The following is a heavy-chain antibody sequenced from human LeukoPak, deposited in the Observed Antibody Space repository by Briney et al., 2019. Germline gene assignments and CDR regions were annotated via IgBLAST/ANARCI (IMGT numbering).Heavy chain of an antibody. Sequence: GGSLRLSCAASGFTFSSYAMSWVRQAPGKGLEWVSAISGSGGSTYYADSVKGRFTISRDNSKNTLYLQMNSLRAEDTAVYYCAKVPSDYGDYYYYGMDVWGQGTTVTVSS. CDR1: GFTFSSYA. CDR3: AKVPSDYGDYYYYGMDV. J-gene: IGHJ6*02. CDR2: ISGSGGST. V-gene: IGHV3-23*01. D-gene: IGHD4-17*01.